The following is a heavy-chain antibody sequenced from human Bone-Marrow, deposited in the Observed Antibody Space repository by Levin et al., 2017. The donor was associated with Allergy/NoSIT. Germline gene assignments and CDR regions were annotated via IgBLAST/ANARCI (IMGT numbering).Heavy chain of an antibody. Sequence: GGSLRLSCAASGFTFSSYAMHWVRQAPGKGLEWVAVISYDGSNKYYADSVKGRFTISRDNSKNTLYLQMNSLRAEDTAVYYCARDRRALLLWFGELGYDYGMDVWGQGTTVTVSS. J-gene: IGHJ6*02. V-gene: IGHV3-30-3*01. CDR1: GFTFSSYA. D-gene: IGHD3-10*01. CDR3: ARDRRALLLWFGELGYDYGMDV. CDR2: ISYDGSNK.